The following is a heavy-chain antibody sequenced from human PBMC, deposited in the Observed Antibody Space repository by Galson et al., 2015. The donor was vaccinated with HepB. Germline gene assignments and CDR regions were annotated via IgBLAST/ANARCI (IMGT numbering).Heavy chain of an antibody. CDR1: GGSLSLYY. D-gene: IGHD1-7*01. CDR2: IYYTGSP. V-gene: IGHV4-59*08. Sequence: LSLTCTVSGGSLSLYYWSWIRQPPGKGLEWIGYIYYTGSPNYNPSLKSRVTISVDTSKNQFSLKLSSVTAADTAVYYCARHRAWNSPEFDYWGRGTLVTVS. J-gene: IGHJ4*02. CDR3: ARHRAWNSPEFDY.